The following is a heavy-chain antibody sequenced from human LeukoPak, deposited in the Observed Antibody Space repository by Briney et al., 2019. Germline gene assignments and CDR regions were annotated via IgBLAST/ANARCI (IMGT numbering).Heavy chain of an antibody. J-gene: IGHJ6*03. CDR3: ARNRRLRDYYYYYYMDV. D-gene: IGHD2/OR15-2a*01. CDR2: INHSGST. Sequence: SETLSLTCAVYGGSFSGYYWSWIRQPPGKGLEWIGEINHSGSTNYNPSLKSRVTISVDTSKNQFSLKLSSVTAADTAVYYCARNRRLRDYYYYYYMDVWGKGTTVTVSS. CDR1: GGSFSGYY. V-gene: IGHV4-34*01.